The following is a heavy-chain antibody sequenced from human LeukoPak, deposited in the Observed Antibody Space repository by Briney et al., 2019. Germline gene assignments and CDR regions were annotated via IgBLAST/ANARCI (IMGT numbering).Heavy chain of an antibody. J-gene: IGHJ4*02. Sequence: PGGSLRLSCAASGFTFSNYAMTWVRQAPGKGLEWVSSISGSGGSTYFADSVKGRFSISRDSSQNTLFLQMKSLRGEDTAVYYCAKGPLRFMEWLFFDYWGQGNLVTVSS. CDR3: AKGPLRFMEWLFFDY. D-gene: IGHD3-3*01. CDR1: GFTFSNYA. V-gene: IGHV3-23*01. CDR2: ISGSGGST.